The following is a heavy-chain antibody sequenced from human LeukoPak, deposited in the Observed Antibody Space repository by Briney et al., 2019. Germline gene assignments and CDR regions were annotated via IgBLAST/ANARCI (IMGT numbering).Heavy chain of an antibody. J-gene: IGHJ3*02. V-gene: IGHV4-4*07. CDR1: GTSITHYF. Sequence: SETLSLTCSVSGTSITHYFWSWIRQSAGQRLEWIGRISTHGTTTYNPSLNSRVTMSRDTPRSQVSLKLSSVTAAETAVYYCARDVTGKTNAFDIWGQGRMVTVSS. D-gene: IGHD1-20*01. CDR2: ISTHGTT. CDR3: ARDVTGKTNAFDI.